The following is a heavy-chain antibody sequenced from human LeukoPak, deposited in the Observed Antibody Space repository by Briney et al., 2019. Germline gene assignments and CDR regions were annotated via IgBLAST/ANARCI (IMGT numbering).Heavy chain of an antibody. V-gene: IGHV3-23*01. Sequence: GGSLRLSCAASGFTFSSYAMSWVRQAPGKGLEWVSVISGSGDNTYYADSVKGRFTISRDNSKNTLYLQMNSLRAEDTAVYYCAKVLWSTRKFDYWGQGTLVTVSS. CDR2: ISGSGDNT. J-gene: IGHJ4*02. CDR1: GFTFSSYA. D-gene: IGHD1-26*01. CDR3: AKVLWSTRKFDY.